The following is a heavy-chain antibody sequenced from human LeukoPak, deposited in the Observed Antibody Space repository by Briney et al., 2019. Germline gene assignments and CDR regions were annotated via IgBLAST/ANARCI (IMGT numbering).Heavy chain of an antibody. CDR3: ARGPTISETGYFDY. J-gene: IGHJ4*03. CDR1: GGSFSAYY. D-gene: IGHD1-1*01. Sequence: SETLSLTCAVYGGSFSAYYWSWIRQSPGKGLEWIAEINHRGDTNYNPSVKSRVSISVDTSKNQFSLKVTSLTAADTAVYYCARGPTISETGYFDYWGQGTLVTVPS. CDR2: INHRGDT. V-gene: IGHV4-34*01.